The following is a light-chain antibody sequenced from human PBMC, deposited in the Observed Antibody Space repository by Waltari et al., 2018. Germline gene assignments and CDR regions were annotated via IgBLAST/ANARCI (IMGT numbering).Light chain of an antibody. CDR2: DVT. Sequence: SALTQPRSVSGSPGQSVTISCTGTTSDVGGYNSVSWYQHHPGQAPKLMIFDVTQRPSGVPDRFSGSKSANTASLTISGLQAEDEADYYCCSFAGTYTWVFGGGTKVTVL. CDR1: TSDVGGYNS. CDR3: CSFAGTYTWV. J-gene: IGLJ3*02. V-gene: IGLV2-11*01.